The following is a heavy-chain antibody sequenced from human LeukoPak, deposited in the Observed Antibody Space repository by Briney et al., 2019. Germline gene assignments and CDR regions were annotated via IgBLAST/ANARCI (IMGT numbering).Heavy chain of an antibody. D-gene: IGHD3-16*01. CDR2: INPNSGGT. Sequence: ASVKVSCAASGYTLTGYYMHWVRQAPGQGLEWMGCINPNSGGTKYAQKFQGRVTMTRDTSMNTAYLELSRLRYDDSAIYYCARGGYVIVRDWFDPWGQGTLVTVSS. CDR3: ARGGYVIVRDWFDP. V-gene: IGHV1-2*02. J-gene: IGHJ5*02. CDR1: GYTLTGYY.